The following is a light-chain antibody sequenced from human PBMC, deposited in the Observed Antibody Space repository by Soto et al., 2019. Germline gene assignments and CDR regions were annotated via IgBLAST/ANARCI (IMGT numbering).Light chain of an antibody. V-gene: IGLV1-40*01. CDR1: SSNIGAGFH. J-gene: IGLJ2*01. CDR2: DNT. CDR3: QSYDSSLSGPRI. Sequence: QSVLTQPPSVSGAPGQRVTISCTGSSSNIGAGFHVHWYQQVPGTAPKLLIYDNTNRPSGVPDRFSASKSGSSAALAITGLQAEDEAIYDCQSYDSSLSGPRIFGGGTKVTV.